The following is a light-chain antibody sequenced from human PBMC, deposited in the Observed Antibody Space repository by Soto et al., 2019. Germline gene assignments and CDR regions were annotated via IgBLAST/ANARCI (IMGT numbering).Light chain of an antibody. V-gene: IGLV2-14*03. CDR2: DVS. Sequence: QSALTQPASVSGSPGQSITISCTGTSSDVGGYNYVSWYQQHPGKAPKLMIYDVSNRPSGVSNRFSGSKSGNTASLTISGLQAEDEADYYCSSYTGSGTLFVFGPGTKLTVL. CDR3: SSYTGSGTLFV. CDR1: SSDVGGYNY. J-gene: IGLJ1*01.